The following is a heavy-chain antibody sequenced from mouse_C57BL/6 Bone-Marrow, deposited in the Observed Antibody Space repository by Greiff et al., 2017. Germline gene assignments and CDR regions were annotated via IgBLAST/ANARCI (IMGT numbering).Heavy chain of an antibody. V-gene: IGHV3-6*01. D-gene: IGHD2-12*01. J-gene: IGHJ3*01. CDR2: ISYDGSN. Sequence: EVQLVESGPGLVKPSQSLSLTCSVTGYSITSGYYWNWIRQFPGNKLEWMGYISYDGSNNYNPSLKNRISITRDTSKNQFFLKLNSVTTEDTATYYCARDYDAFAYWGQGTLVTVSA. CDR3: ARDYDAFAY. CDR1: GYSITSGYY.